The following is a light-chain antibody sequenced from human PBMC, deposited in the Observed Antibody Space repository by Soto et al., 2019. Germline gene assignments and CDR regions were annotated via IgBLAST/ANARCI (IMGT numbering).Light chain of an antibody. CDR3: QPYGDSRT. CDR2: GAS. J-gene: IGKJ1*01. V-gene: IGKV3-20*01. Sequence: EIVLTQSPGTLSLSPGEKATISCRASQRVSSNYLAWYQQKPGQAPRLLIYGASSRATGIPDRFSGSGSGTDFTLTISRLEPEDFAVYYCQPYGDSRTLGRGTKVDIK. CDR1: QRVSSNY.